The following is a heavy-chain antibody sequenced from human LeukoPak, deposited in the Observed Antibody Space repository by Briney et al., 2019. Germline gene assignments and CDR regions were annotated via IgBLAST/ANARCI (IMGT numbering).Heavy chain of an antibody. V-gene: IGHV1-46*01. CDR3: ARGSPDCGGDSYFDY. CDR1: GYTFTSYY. D-gene: IGHD2-21*02. J-gene: IGHJ4*02. CDR2: INPSGGST. Sequence: ASVKVSCKASGYTFTSYYMHWVRQAPGQGLEWMGIINPSGGSTSYAQKFQGRVTMTRDTSTSTVYMELSSLRSEDTAVYYCARGSPDCGGDSYFDYWGQGTLVTVSS.